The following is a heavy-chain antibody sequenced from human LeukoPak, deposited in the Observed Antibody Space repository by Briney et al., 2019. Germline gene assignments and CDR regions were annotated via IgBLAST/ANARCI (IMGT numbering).Heavy chain of an antibody. Sequence: GGSLRLSCAASGFTLSSYSMNWVRQAPGKGLEWVSSISSSSSYIYYADSVEGRFTISRDNAKNSLYLQMNSLRAEDTAVYYCARDLGVGYFFVYWGQGTLVTVSS. CDR1: GFTLSSYS. J-gene: IGHJ4*02. CDR2: ISSSSSYI. D-gene: IGHD2-15*01. CDR3: ARDLGVGYFFVY. V-gene: IGHV3-21*01.